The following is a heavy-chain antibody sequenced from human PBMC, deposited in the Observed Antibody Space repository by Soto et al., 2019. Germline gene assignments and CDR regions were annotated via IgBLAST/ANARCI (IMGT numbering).Heavy chain of an antibody. Sequence: PGESLKISCAASGFTFSSYAMHWVRQAPGKGLEWVAVISYDGSNKYYADSVKGRFTISRDNSKNTLYLQMNSLRAEDTAVYYCARVMGLNDFWSGYLSHGMDVWGQGITVTVSS. J-gene: IGHJ6*02. CDR3: ARVMGLNDFWSGYLSHGMDV. V-gene: IGHV3-30-3*01. CDR1: GFTFSSYA. D-gene: IGHD3-3*01. CDR2: ISYDGSNK.